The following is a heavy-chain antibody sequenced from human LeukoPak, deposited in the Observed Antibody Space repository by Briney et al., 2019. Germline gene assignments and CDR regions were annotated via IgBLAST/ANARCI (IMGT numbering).Heavy chain of an antibody. Sequence: ASVKVSCKASGYTFTCYDMHWVRLAPGQGLEWMGWINPNSGGTNYAQKFQGRVTMTRDTSISTAYMELSRLRSDDTAVYYCARNFYDYVWGSYPRGFDPWGQGTLVTGSS. CDR1: GYTFTCYD. D-gene: IGHD3-16*02. V-gene: IGHV1-2*02. CDR2: INPNSGGT. CDR3: ARNFYDYVWGSYPRGFDP. J-gene: IGHJ5*02.